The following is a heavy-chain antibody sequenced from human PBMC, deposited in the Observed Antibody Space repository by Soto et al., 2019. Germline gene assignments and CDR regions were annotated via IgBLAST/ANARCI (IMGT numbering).Heavy chain of an antibody. Sequence: ASVKVSCKASGYTFTSYGISRVRQAPGQGLEWMGWISAYNGNTNYAQKLQGRVTMTTDTSTSTAYMELRSLRSDDTAVYYCARDRQLASYYYYGMDVWGQGTTVTASS. D-gene: IGHD6-13*01. V-gene: IGHV1-18*01. CDR2: ISAYNGNT. J-gene: IGHJ6*02. CDR1: GYTFTSYG. CDR3: ARDRQLASYYYYGMDV.